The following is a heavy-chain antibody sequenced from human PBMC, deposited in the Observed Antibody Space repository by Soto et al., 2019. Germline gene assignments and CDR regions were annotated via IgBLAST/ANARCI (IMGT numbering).Heavy chain of an antibody. V-gene: IGHV2-5*02. J-gene: IGHJ2*01. Sequence: QITLKESGPTLVKPAQTLTLTCTLSGFSVSTSGVGVGWIRQPPGKALQWLALIYWDDDKRYSPSLKSRLTITKDTSKNQVVLTMTNMDPVDTATYYCVKSYSDTSGYFYYFDLWGRGTLVTVSS. CDR1: GFSVSTSGVG. CDR3: VKSYSDTSGYFYYFDL. D-gene: IGHD3-22*01. CDR2: IYWDDDK.